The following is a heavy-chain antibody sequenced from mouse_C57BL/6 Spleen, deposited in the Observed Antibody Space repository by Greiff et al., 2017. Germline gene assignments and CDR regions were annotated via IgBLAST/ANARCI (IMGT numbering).Heavy chain of an antibody. J-gene: IGHJ4*01. CDR2: ISSGGSYT. D-gene: IGHD3-1*01. V-gene: IGHV5-6*02. CDR3: TRAGLGLDAMDY. CDR1: GFTFSSYG. Sequence: DVKLVESGGDLVKPGGSLKLSCAASGFTFSSYGMSWVRQTPDKRLEWVATISSGGSYTYYPDSVKGRFTISRDNAKNTLYLQMSSLKSEDTAMYCGTRAGLGLDAMDYWGQGTSVTVSS.